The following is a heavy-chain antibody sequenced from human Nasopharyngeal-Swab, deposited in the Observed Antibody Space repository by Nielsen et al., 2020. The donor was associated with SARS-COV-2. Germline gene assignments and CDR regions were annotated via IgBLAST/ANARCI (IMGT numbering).Heavy chain of an antibody. D-gene: IGHD1-14*01. J-gene: IGHJ4*02. V-gene: IGHV3-53*01. CDR3: AKPPEG. CDR1: GFAVSSTY. Sequence: GESLKISCAASGFAVSSTYMSWVRQAPGKGPEWVSVMYSGGNTYYADSVKGRFTISRDNSKNTVYLQMNSLRSDDTAVYYCAKPPEGWGQGTLVTVSS. CDR2: MYSGGNT.